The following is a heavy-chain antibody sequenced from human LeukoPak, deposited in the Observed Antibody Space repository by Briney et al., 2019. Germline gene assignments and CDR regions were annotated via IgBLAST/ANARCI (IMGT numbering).Heavy chain of an antibody. Sequence: PGGSLRLSCAASGFTFSTYAMSWVRQAPGKGLEWVSTISGSGGSTYYADSVKGRFTISRDDAKSSVYLEMTSLRAEDTAVHYCARASTDYSVTDGFDTWGPGTLVTVSS. D-gene: IGHD4-11*01. J-gene: IGHJ5*02. CDR3: ARASTDYSVTDGFDT. CDR1: GFTFSTYA. CDR2: ISGSGGST. V-gene: IGHV3-23*01.